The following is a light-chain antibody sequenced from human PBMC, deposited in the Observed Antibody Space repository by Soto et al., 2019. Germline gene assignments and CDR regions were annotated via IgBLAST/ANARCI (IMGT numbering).Light chain of an antibody. CDR2: DVT. CDR1: SSDIGAYNF. CDR3: CAYGGSSNYV. Sequence: QSALTQPRSVSGSPGQSVTISCTGTSSDIGAYNFVSWYQQHPGKAPKVVIFDVTQRPSGVPDRFSGSKSGNTASLTISGLQTEDEADYYCCAYGGSSNYVFGTGTQLTVL. V-gene: IGLV2-11*01. J-gene: IGLJ1*01.